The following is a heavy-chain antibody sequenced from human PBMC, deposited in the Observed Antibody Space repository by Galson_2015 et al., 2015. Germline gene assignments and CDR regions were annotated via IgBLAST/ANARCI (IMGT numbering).Heavy chain of an antibody. J-gene: IGHJ4*02. V-gene: IGHV3-23*01. Sequence: SLRLSCAASGFTFSSYAMSWVRQAPGKGLEWVSAISGSGGSTYYADSVKGRFTISRDNSKNTLYLQMNSLRAEDTAVYYCAKTTANLNYYDSSGYPYYFDYWGQGTLVTVSS. D-gene: IGHD3-22*01. CDR1: GFTFSSYA. CDR3: AKTTANLNYYDSSGYPYYFDY. CDR2: ISGSGGST.